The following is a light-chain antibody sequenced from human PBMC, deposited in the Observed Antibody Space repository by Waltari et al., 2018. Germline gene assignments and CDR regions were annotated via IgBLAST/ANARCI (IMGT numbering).Light chain of an antibody. CDR1: LLPKQY. V-gene: IGLV3-25*03. Sequence: SYELTQPTSVSVSPGQTARITCPGDLLPKQYAFWYQQKTGQAPILVMYKETERPSGIPERFSGSISGTTLTLTISGVQAEDEADYYCQSVDDKIRIVFGGGTKLTVL. CDR2: KET. J-gene: IGLJ3*02. CDR3: QSVDDKIRIV.